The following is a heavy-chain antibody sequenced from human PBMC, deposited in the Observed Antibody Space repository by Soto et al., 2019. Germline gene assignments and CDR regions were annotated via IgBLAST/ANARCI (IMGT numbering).Heavy chain of an antibody. D-gene: IGHD6-6*01. CDR2: IIPIFGTA. CDR1: GGTFSSYA. V-gene: IGHV1-69*01. Sequence: QVQLVQSGAEVKKPGSSVKVSCKASGGTFSSYAISWVRQAPGQGLEWMGGIIPIFGTANYAQKFQGRVTITAGESRSTAYMELSSLRSEDTAVYYCARVEYSTQGMDVWGQGTTVTVSS. CDR3: ARVEYSTQGMDV. J-gene: IGHJ6*02.